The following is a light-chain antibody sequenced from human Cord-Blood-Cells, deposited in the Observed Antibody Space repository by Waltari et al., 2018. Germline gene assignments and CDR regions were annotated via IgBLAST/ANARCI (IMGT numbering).Light chain of an antibody. J-gene: IGKJ4*01. V-gene: IGKV3-11*01. CDR2: DAS. Sequence: EIVLTQSPATLSLSPEDRATLSCRASQSVSSYLAWYQQKPGQAPRLLIYDASNRATGIPARFSGSGSGTDFTLTISSLEPEDFAVYYCQQRSNWLTFGGGTKVEIK. CDR1: QSVSSY. CDR3: QQRSNWLT.